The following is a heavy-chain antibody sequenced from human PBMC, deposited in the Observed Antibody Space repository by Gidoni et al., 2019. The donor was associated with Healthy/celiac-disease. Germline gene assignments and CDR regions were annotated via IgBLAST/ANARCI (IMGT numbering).Heavy chain of an antibody. D-gene: IGHD2-2*02. CDR1: GFTFSSYW. V-gene: IGHV3-7*01. J-gene: IGHJ6*03. CDR3: ARLGYCSSTSCYTTYYYYYYMDV. CDR2: IKQDGSEK. Sequence: EVQLVESGGGLVQPGGSLRLSCAASGFTFSSYWMSWVRQAPGKGLEWVANIKQDGSEKYYVDSVKGRFTISRDNAKNSLYLQMNSLRAEDTAVYYCARLGYCSSTSCYTTYYYYYYMDVWGKGTTVTVSS.